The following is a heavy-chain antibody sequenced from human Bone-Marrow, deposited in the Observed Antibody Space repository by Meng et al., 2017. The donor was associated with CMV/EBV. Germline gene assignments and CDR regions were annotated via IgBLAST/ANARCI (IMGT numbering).Heavy chain of an antibody. CDR1: GYTFTSYY. J-gene: IGHJ5*02. V-gene: IGHV1-46*01. CDR3: ARDVHYYDSSGYLSWFDP. CDR2: INPSGGST. Sequence: ASVKVSCKASGYTFTSYYMHWVRQAPGQGLEWMGIINPSGGSTSYAQKFQGRVTMTRDTSTSTVYMELSSLRSEDTAVYYCARDVHYYDSSGYLSWFDPWGQGTLVTVSS. D-gene: IGHD3-22*01.